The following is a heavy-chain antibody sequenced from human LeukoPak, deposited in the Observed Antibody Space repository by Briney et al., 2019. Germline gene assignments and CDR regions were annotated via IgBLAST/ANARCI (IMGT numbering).Heavy chain of an antibody. J-gene: IGHJ3*02. CDR3: ARIRDGYNDAYDI. D-gene: IGHD5-24*01. CDR2: INPGGDNT. CDR1: GYTLTNYY. V-gene: IGHV1-46*01. Sequence: ASVTVSFTASGYTLTNYYIHWVRQAPGQGLEWMGLINPGGDNTDYAQNFQGRVTMTRDTSTSTVYMGLSSLRSEDTAVYYCARIRDGYNDAYDIWGQGTMVTVSS.